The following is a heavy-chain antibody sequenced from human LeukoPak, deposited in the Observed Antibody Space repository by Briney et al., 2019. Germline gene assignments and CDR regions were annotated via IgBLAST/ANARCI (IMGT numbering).Heavy chain of an antibody. J-gene: IGHJ4*02. Sequence: QCGGSETVFCAASGFSFSSFAMNWVRQAPGKGLEWVSGIGGSAGDTYYADSVKGRFTISRDNSKNTLYLQMNSLRAEDTAIYYCAKGTGGGRSCLDYQGQGTLVTVSS. CDR2: IGGSAGDT. CDR3: AKGTGGGRSCLDY. CDR1: GFSFSSFA. V-gene: IGHV3-23*01. D-gene: IGHD3-16*01.